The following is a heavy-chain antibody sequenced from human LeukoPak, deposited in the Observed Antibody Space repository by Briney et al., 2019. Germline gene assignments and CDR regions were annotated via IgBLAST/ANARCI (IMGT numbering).Heavy chain of an antibody. CDR3: ARGSSRLGQSNWFDP. CDR1: GGTFSSYA. CDR2: IIPIFGTA. V-gene: IGHV1-69*13. D-gene: IGHD6-19*01. Sequence: SVKVSCKASGGTFSSYAISLVRQAPGQGLEWMGGIIPIFGTANYAQKFQGRVTITADESTSTAYMELSSLGSEDTAVYYCARGSSRLGQSNWFDPWGQGTLVTVSS. J-gene: IGHJ5*02.